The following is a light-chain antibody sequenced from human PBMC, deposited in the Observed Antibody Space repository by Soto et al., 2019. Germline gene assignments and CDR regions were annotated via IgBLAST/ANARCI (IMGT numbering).Light chain of an antibody. Sequence: DIQMTQSPSSLSASVGDRVTITCRASQGISDYLAWYQQKAGQVPKLLIYAASTLQSGVPSRFSGSGFGTDFTLTISSLHPEDFATYYCQQLNSYPTFGQGTRLEIK. CDR2: AAS. J-gene: IGKJ5*01. CDR3: QQLNSYPT. V-gene: IGKV1-27*01. CDR1: QGISDY.